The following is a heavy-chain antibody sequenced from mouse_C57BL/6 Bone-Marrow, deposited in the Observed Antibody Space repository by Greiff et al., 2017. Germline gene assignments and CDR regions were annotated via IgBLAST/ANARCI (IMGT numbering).Heavy chain of an antibody. J-gene: IGHJ2*01. CDR1: GYTFTSYW. V-gene: IGHV1-72*01. CDR2: IAPNSGGT. CDR3: ARDDYYGSSPYFDY. Sequence: QVQLQQPGAELVKPGASVKLSCKASGYTFTSYWMHWVKQRPGRGLEWIGRIAPNSGGTKYNEKFKSKATLTVDKPSSTAYMQLSSLTSEDSAVYYCARDDYYGSSPYFDYWGQGTTLTVSS. D-gene: IGHD1-1*01.